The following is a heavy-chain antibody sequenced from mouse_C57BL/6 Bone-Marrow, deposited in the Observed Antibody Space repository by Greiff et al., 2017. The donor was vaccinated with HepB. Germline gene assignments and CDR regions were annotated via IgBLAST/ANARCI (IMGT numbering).Heavy chain of an antibody. Sequence: QVQLQQPGAELVKPGASVKMSCKASGYTFTSYWITWVKQRPGQGLEWIGDIYPGSGSTNYNEKFKGKATLTADKSSSTAYMELRSLTSEDSAVYFCAREITTVVPSYWYFDVWGTGTTVTVSS. J-gene: IGHJ1*03. D-gene: IGHD1-1*01. CDR1: GYTFTSYW. CDR2: IYPGSGST. V-gene: IGHV1-55*01. CDR3: AREITTVVPSYWYFDV.